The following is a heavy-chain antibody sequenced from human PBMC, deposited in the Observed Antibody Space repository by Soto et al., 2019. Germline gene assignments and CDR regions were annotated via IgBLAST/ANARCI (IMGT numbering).Heavy chain of an antibody. V-gene: IGHV3-30-3*01. CDR3: ARDGPNGPNDADY. CDR1: GFTFSRFS. CDR2: VSHERNTT. D-gene: IGHD1-1*01. J-gene: IGHJ4*02. Sequence: QVQLVESGGGVVQPGRSLRLSCIASGFTFSRFSMHWVRQAPGKGLEWVAVVSHERNTTYYVDSVKGRFTISRDNSKNTLDLQMNSLRPDDTAVYYCARDGPNGPNDADYWGQGTLVTVSS.